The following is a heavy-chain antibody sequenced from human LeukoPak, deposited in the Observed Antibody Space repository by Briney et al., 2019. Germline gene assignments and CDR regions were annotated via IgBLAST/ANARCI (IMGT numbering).Heavy chain of an antibody. V-gene: IGHV3-48*03. Sequence: GGSLRLSCSASGFTFSTYAMHWVRQAPGKGLEWVSYISSSGSTIYYADSVKGRFTISRDNAKNSLYLQMNSLRVEDTAVYYCARAGWGAFDYWGQGTLLTVSS. CDR3: ARAGWGAFDY. CDR2: ISSSGSTI. CDR1: GFTFSTYA. D-gene: IGHD3-16*01. J-gene: IGHJ4*02.